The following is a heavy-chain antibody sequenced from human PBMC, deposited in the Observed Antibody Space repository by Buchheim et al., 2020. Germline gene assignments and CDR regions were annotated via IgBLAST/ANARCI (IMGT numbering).Heavy chain of an antibody. D-gene: IGHD3-3*01. Sequence: EVQLLESGGGLVQPGGSLRLSCAVSGFTFSSYAMSWVRQAPGKGLEWVSGISGSSDSTNYADSVKGRFTISRDNSKTTLYLQMNSLRAEDTSVYYCAKDGTYYDFWSGYYAYFDYLGQGTL. CDR1: GFTFSSYA. V-gene: IGHV3-23*01. CDR3: AKDGTYYDFWSGYYAYFDY. J-gene: IGHJ4*02. CDR2: ISGSSDST.